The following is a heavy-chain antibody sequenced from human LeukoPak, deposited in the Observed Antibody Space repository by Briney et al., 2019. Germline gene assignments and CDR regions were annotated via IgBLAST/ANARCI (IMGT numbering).Heavy chain of an antibody. CDR3: ASAGIVVVPAAMPAHYYGMDV. J-gene: IGHJ6*04. V-gene: IGHV1-69*06. CDR2: IIPISGTA. CDR1: GGTFSSYA. D-gene: IGHD2-2*01. Sequence: ASVKVSCKASGGTFSSYAISWVRQAPGQGLEWMGGIIPISGTANYAQKFQGRVTITADKSTSTAYMELSSLRSEDTAVYYCASAGIVVVPAAMPAHYYGMDVWGKGTTVTVSS.